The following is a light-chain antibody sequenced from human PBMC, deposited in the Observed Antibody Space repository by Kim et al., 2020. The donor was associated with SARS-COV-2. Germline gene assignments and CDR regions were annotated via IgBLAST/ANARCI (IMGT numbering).Light chain of an antibody. Sequence: SYELTQPPSVSVSPGQTASITCSGDKLGDKYACWYQQKPGQSPVRVIYQDSKRPSGIPERFSGSNSGNTATLTISGTQAMDEADYYCQAWDSSTYVFGTG. CDR2: QDS. CDR3: QAWDSSTYV. V-gene: IGLV3-1*01. J-gene: IGLJ1*01. CDR1: KLGDKY.